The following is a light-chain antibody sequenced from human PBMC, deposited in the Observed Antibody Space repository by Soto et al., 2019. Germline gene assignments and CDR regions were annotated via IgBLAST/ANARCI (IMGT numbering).Light chain of an antibody. CDR3: AAWDDSLNGPV. CDR1: SSNIGSNT. J-gene: IGLJ1*01. V-gene: IGLV1-44*01. Sequence: QSVLTQPPSASGTPGQRVTISCSGSSSNIGSNTVNWYQQLPGTAPKLLIYSNNQRPSGVPVRFSGSKSGTSASLAISGLQYEDEADYYCAAWDDSLNGPVFGTGTKVTVL. CDR2: SNN.